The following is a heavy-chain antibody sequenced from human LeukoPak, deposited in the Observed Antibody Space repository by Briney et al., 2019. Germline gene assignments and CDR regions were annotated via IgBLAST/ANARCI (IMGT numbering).Heavy chain of an antibody. CDR1: GFSLSTSGM. J-gene: IGHJ6*02. V-gene: IGHV4-39*07. CDR3: ARGGEDIVAATFYYYGMDV. D-gene: IGHD1-26*01. Sequence: SGPALVKPTQTLTLTCTFSGFSLSTSGMCVSWIRQPPGKGLGWIAEINHSGSTNYNPSLKSRVTISADTSKNQFSLKLSSVTAADTAVYYCARGGEDIVAATFYYYGMDVWGQGTTVTVSS. CDR2: INHSGST.